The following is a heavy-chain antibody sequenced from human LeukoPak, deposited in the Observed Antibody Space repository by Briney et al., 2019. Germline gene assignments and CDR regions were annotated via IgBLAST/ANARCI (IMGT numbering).Heavy chain of an antibody. D-gene: IGHD3-16*02. CDR3: ARESAWDYVWGSYRHFDY. CDR1: GFTFSSYA. V-gene: IGHV3-30-3*01. J-gene: IGHJ4*02. Sequence: GGSLRLSCAASGFTFSSYAMHWVRQAPGKGLEWVAVISYDGSNKYYADSLKGRFTISRVNSKNTLYLQMNSLRAEDTAVYYCARESAWDYVWGSYRHFDYWGQGTLVTVSS. CDR2: ISYDGSNK.